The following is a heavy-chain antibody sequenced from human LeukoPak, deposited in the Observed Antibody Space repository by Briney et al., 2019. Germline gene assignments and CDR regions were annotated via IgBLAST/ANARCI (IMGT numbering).Heavy chain of an antibody. D-gene: IGHD2-2*01. CDR1: GYTFTRYY. V-gene: IGHV1-2*02. Sequence: GASVKVSCKASGYTFTRYYIHWVRQAPGQGLEWMGWINPNSGATKYAQKFQGRVTLTTDTVTSTVYMELRSLTSDVTAIYYCAAYREGYCTSPTCYGGFEFWGQGTLIAVSS. CDR3: AAYREGYCTSPTCYGGFEF. J-gene: IGHJ4*02. CDR2: INPNSGAT.